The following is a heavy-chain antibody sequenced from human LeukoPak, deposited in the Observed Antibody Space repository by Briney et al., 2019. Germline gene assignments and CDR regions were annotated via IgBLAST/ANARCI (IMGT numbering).Heavy chain of an antibody. Sequence: GGSLRLSCAASGFTFSDYYMSWIRQAPGKGLEWVSYISSSGSTIYYADSVKGRFTISRDDSKNTLSLQMNSLRVEDTATYYCARDLAWGAFDYWGQGTLVTVSS. D-gene: IGHD7-27*01. V-gene: IGHV3-11*01. CDR2: ISSSGSTI. CDR3: ARDLAWGAFDY. J-gene: IGHJ4*02. CDR1: GFTFSDYY.